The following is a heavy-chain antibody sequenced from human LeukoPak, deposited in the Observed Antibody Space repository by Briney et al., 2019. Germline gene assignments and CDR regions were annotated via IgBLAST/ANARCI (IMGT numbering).Heavy chain of an antibody. CDR1: GGSTSSGSYY. Sequence: SQTLSLTCTVSGGSTSSGSYYWSWIRQPAGKGLEWIGRIYTSGSTNYNPSLKSRVTISVDTSKNQFSLKLSSVTAADTAVYYCARVVVVAATGWFDPWGQGTLVTVSS. J-gene: IGHJ5*02. V-gene: IGHV4-61*02. CDR3: ARVVVVAATGWFDP. D-gene: IGHD2-15*01. CDR2: IYTSGST.